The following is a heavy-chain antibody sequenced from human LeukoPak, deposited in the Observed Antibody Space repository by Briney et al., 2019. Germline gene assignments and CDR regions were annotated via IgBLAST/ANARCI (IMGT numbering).Heavy chain of an antibody. CDR3: ARGRGGGCGWYYYYYGMDV. D-gene: IGHD3-16*01. CDR2: INHSGST. Sequence: SETLSLTCAVYGGSFSGYYWSWIRQPPGKGLEWIGEINHSGSTNYNPSLKSRVTISVDTSKNQFSLKLSSVTAADTAVYYCARGRGGGCGWYYYYYGMDVWGKGTTVTVSS. V-gene: IGHV4-34*01. J-gene: IGHJ6*04. CDR1: GGSFSGYY.